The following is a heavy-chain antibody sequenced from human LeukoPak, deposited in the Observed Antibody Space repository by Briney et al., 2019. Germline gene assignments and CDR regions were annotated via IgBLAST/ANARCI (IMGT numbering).Heavy chain of an antibody. D-gene: IGHD4/OR15-4a*01. J-gene: IGHJ4*02. Sequence: SETLSLTCTVSGGSISSYYWSWIRQPPGKGLEWIGYIYYSGSTNYNPSLKSRVTISVDTSKNQFSLKLSSVTAADTAVNYCATQVRPRAPIDYWGQGTLVTVSS. CDR2: IYYSGST. CDR3: ATQVRPRAPIDY. CDR1: GGSISSYY. V-gene: IGHV4-59*08.